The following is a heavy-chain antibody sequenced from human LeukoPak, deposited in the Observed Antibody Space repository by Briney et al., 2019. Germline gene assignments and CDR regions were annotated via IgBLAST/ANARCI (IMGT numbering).Heavy chain of an antibody. J-gene: IGHJ6*02. Sequence: ASVKVSCEASGYTFTSYDINWVRQATGQGLEWMGWMNPNSGNTGYAQKFQGRVTMTRNTSISTAYMELSSLRSEDTAVYYCARDGDGGYFDWFLSFYGMDVWGQGTTVTVSS. CDR2: MNPNSGNT. CDR3: ARDGDGGYFDWFLSFYGMDV. V-gene: IGHV1-8*01. D-gene: IGHD3-9*01. CDR1: GYTFTSYD.